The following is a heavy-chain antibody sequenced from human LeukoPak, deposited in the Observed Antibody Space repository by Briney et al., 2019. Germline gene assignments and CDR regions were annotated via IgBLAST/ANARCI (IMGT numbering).Heavy chain of an antibody. Sequence: SVKVSCKASGGTFSSYAISWVRQAPGQGLEWMGWISAYNGNTNYAQKLQGRVTMTTDTSTSTAYMELRSLRSDDTAVYYCAGYYYDRSGYYFGASDIWGQGTMVTVSS. V-gene: IGHV1-18*01. J-gene: IGHJ3*02. D-gene: IGHD3-22*01. CDR1: GGTFSSYA. CDR3: AGYYYDRSGYYFGASDI. CDR2: ISAYNGNT.